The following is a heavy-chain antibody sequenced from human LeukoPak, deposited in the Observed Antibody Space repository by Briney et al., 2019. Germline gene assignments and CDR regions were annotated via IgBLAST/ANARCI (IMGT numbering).Heavy chain of an antibody. V-gene: IGHV3-48*01. CDR2: ISSSSSII. Sequence: GGSLRLSCAASGFTFSSYSMNWVRQAPGKGLEWVSYISSSSSIIYYAASVKGRFTISRDNAKNSLYLQMNSLRAEDTAVYDCATARYTSGWSNWGQGTLVTVSS. CDR1: GFTFSSYS. D-gene: IGHD6-19*01. J-gene: IGHJ4*02. CDR3: ATARYTSGWSN.